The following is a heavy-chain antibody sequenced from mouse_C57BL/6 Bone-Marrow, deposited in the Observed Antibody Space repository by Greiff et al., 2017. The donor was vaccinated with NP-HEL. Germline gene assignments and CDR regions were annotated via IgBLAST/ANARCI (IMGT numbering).Heavy chain of an antibody. Sequence: VQLQQPGAELVKPGASVKVSCKASGYTFTSYWMHWVKQRPGQGLEWIGRIHPSDSDPNYNQKFKGKATLTVDKSSSTAYMQLSSLTSEDSAFYYCAIYNTTSWDFDVWGTGTTVTVSS. CDR1: GYTFTSYW. CDR2: IHPSDSDP. V-gene: IGHV1-74*01. D-gene: IGHD5-5*01. J-gene: IGHJ1*03. CDR3: AIYNTTSWDFDV.